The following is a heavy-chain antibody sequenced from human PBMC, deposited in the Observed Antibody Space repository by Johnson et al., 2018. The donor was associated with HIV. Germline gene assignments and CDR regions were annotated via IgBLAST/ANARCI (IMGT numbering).Heavy chain of an antibody. J-gene: IGHJ3*02. CDR3: ARGVDGAFDI. Sequence: QVQLVESGGGLVKPGGSLRLSCAASGFTFSDYYMSWIRQAPGKGLEWVSGISWNSGSIGYADSVKGRFTISRENAKNSLYLQMNSLRAGDTAVYYCARGVDGAFDIWGQGTMVTVSS. D-gene: IGHD3-10*01. CDR1: GFTFSDYY. CDR2: ISWNSGSI. V-gene: IGHV3-11*04.